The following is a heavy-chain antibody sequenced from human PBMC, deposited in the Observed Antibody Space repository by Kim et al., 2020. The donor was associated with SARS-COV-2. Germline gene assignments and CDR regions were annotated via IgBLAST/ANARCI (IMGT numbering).Heavy chain of an antibody. D-gene: IGHD3-9*01. J-gene: IGHJ4*02. CDR3: AKYPTGYFSFDY. Sequence: DYADSGKGRFTISRDNSKNTLYLQMNSLRDEDTAVYYCAKYPTGYFSFDYWGQGTLVTVSS. V-gene: IGHV3-23*01.